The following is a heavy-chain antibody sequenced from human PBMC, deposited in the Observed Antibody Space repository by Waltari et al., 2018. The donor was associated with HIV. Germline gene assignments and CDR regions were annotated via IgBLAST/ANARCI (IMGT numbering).Heavy chain of an antibody. J-gene: IGHJ5*02. D-gene: IGHD3-16*01. V-gene: IGHV4-31*03. CDR2: IYYRGST. CDR1: GGSISSGGYY. Sequence: QVQLQESGPGLVKPSQTLSLMCTVSGGSISSGGYYWSWIRQHPGKGLEWIGYIYYRGSTYYKPALKSRVMISVDTSKNQFYLKLSCVTAADTAVYYCARDVGGYNWFDPWGQGTLVTVSS. CDR3: ARDVGGYNWFDP.